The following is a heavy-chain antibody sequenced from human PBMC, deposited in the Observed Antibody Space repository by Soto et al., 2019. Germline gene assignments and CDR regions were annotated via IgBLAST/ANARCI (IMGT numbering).Heavy chain of an antibody. CDR1: GYSFTRYW. Sequence: EVQLVQSGAEVKKPGESLRISCKGSGYSFTRYWISWVRQMPGKGLEWMGRIDPSDSYTNYSPSFQGHVTISADKSISTAYLQWSSLKASDTAMYYCARRSYDSSGYWGRVDYWGQGTLVTVSS. V-gene: IGHV5-10-1*03. CDR3: ARRSYDSSGYWGRVDY. CDR2: IDPSDSYT. J-gene: IGHJ4*02. D-gene: IGHD3-22*01.